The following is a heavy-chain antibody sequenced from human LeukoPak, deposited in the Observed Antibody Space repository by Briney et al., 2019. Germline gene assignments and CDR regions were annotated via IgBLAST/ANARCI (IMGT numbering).Heavy chain of an antibody. D-gene: IGHD3-3*01. J-gene: IGHJ4*02. Sequence: SETLSLTCTVSGGSISSSSYYWGWIRQPPGTGLEWIGSIYYSGSTYYNPSLKSRVTISVDTSKNQFSLKLSSVTAADTAVYYCASNVLRFLEWLSGPDYWGQGTLVTVSS. V-gene: IGHV4-39*01. CDR2: IYYSGST. CDR3: ASNVLRFLEWLSGPDY. CDR1: GGSISSSSYY.